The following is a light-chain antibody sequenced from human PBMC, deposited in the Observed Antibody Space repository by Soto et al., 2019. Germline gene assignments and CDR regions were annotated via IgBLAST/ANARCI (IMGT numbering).Light chain of an antibody. CDR3: LQHNTYPLT. CDR2: AVS. V-gene: IGKV1-17*03. CDR1: QGISSN. J-gene: IGKJ3*01. Sequence: DIQMTQSPSAMSASVGDRVTSTCRASQGISSNLVWFQQTPGKVPKRLIYAVSTLQSGVPSRFSGSGSGTEFTLTISSLQPEDFATYYCLQHNTYPLTFGPGTKVDI.